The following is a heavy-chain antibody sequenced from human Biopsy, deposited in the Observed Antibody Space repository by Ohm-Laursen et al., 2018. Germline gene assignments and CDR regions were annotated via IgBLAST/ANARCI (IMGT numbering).Heavy chain of an antibody. J-gene: IGHJ3*02. D-gene: IGHD1-26*01. CDR3: ARGTGRYYVYGAFGI. Sequence: GTLSLTCTVSGDSINNYYWSWIRQPAGKGLEWIGRIYTSGSPNYNLSLESRVTMSVDTSKNQFSLNLRFVTAADTAVYYCARGTGRYYVYGAFGIWGQGTVVTVSS. CDR1: GDSINNYY. CDR2: IYTSGSP. V-gene: IGHV4-4*07.